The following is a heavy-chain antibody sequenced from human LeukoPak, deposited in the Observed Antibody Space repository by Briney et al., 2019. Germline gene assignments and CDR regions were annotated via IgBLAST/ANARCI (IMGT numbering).Heavy chain of an antibody. V-gene: IGHV3-23*01. D-gene: IGHD3-3*01. CDR2: ISGSGGST. J-gene: IGHJ4*02. Sequence: PGGSLRLSCVASGFTFSSFAMSWVRQAPGKGLEWVSSISGSGGSTSYAVSVKGRFTISRDNSKNTLYLQMNSLRAEDTAVYYCAKDATYYDFWSGPYYFDYWGQGTLVTVSS. CDR3: AKDATYYDFWSGPYYFDY. CDR1: GFTFSSFA.